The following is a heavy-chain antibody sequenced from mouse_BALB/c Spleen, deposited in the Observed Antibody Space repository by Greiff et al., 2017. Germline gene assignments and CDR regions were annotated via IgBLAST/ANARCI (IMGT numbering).Heavy chain of an antibody. J-gene: IGHJ4*01. CDR2: ISYSGST. CDR3: ARWGDSSGSFYAMDY. CDR1: GDSITSGY. V-gene: IGHV3-8*02. Sequence: VQLQQSGPSLVKPSQTLSLTCSVTGDSITSGYWNWIRKFPGNKLEYMGYISYSGSTYYNPSLKSRISITRDTSKNQYYLQLNSVTTEDTATYYCARWGDSSGSFYAMDYWGQGTSVTVSS. D-gene: IGHD3-2*01.